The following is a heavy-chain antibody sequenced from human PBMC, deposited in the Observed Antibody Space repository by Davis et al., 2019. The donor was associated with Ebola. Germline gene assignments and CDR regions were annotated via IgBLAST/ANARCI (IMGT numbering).Heavy chain of an antibody. CDR1: GFTSRRYV. CDR2: LCTSADT. V-gene: IGHV3-23*01. Sequence: GGSLRLSCAASGFTSRRYVLRWVPQAPGKGPEWVSTLCTSADTYYAASVKCRLTISRDNSKHTLYLQMNSLRGEDTAVYYCATSQRVPWGYYFYGMDVWGQGTTVTVSS. J-gene: IGHJ6*02. CDR3: ATSQRVPWGYYFYGMDV. D-gene: IGHD7-27*01.